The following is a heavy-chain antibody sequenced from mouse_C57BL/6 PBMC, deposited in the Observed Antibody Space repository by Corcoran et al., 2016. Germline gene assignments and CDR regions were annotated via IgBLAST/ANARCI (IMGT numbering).Heavy chain of an antibody. CDR2: INPNNGGT. V-gene: IGHV1-26*01. J-gene: IGHJ2*01. D-gene: IGHD1-1*01. Sequence: EVQLQQSGPELVKPGASVKISCKASGYTFTDYYMNWVKQSQGKSLEWIGDINPNNGGTSYNQKFKGKATLTVDKSSSTAYMELRSLTSEDSAVYYCARCYGSSLDYWGQGTTLTVSS. CDR1: GYTFTDYY. CDR3: ARCYGSSLDY.